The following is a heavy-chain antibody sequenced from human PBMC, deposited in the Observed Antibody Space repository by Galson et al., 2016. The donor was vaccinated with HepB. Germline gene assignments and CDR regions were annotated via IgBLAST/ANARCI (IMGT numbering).Heavy chain of an antibody. D-gene: IGHD6-6*01. CDR2: IWYDGSNE. J-gene: IGHJ6*02. V-gene: IGHV3-33*01. Sequence: SLRLSCAASGFTFSSYGMHWVRQAPGKGLEWVAVIWYDGSNEYYADSVKGRFTISRDKSKNTLYLQMNSLRAEDTAVYYCARDRGEYSRPWAGGMDVWGQGTTVTVSS. CDR1: GFTFSSYG. CDR3: ARDRGEYSRPWAGGMDV.